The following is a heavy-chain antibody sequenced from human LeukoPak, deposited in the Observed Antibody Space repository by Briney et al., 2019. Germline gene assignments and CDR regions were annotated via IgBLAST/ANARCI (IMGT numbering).Heavy chain of an antibody. CDR2: ISYDGSNK. Sequence: PGGSLRLSCAASGFTFSSYGTHWVRQAPGKGLEWVAVISYDGSNKYYADSVKGRFTISRDNSKNTLYLQMNSLRAEDTAVYYCAKDGSSYDILTGYFHHWGQGTLVTVSS. CDR3: AKDGSSYDILTGYFHH. D-gene: IGHD3-9*01. J-gene: IGHJ1*01. V-gene: IGHV3-30*18. CDR1: GFTFSSYG.